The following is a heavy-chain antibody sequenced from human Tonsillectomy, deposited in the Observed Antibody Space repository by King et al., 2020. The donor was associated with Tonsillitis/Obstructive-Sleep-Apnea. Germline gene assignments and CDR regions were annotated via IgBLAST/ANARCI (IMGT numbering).Heavy chain of an antibody. CDR1: GFTFSSYE. D-gene: IGHD6-19*01. V-gene: IGHV3-48*03. CDR2: ISSSGSTI. J-gene: IGHJ4*02. Sequence: VQLVESGGGLVQPGGSLRLSCAASGFTFSSYEMNWVRQAPGKGLEWVSYISSSGSTIYYADSVKGRFTISRDNAKNSLYLQMNSLRAEDTAVYYCARGDSSGWERDYWGQGTLVTVSS. CDR3: ARGDSSGWERDY.